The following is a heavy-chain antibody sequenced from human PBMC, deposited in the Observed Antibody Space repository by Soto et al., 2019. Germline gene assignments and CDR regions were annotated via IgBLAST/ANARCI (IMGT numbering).Heavy chain of an antibody. CDR1: GYSISSGYY. D-gene: IGHD3-22*01. J-gene: IGHJ6*02. V-gene: IGHV4-38-2*02. CDR2: IYHSGST. CDR3: AREIGSSGYYSTWYYYYGMDV. Sequence: ETLSLTCAVSGYSISSGYYWGWIRQPPGKGLEWIGSIYHSGSTYYNPSLKSRVTISVDTSKNQFSLKLSSVTAADTAVYYCAREIGSSGYYSTWYYYYGMDVWGQGTTVTVSS.